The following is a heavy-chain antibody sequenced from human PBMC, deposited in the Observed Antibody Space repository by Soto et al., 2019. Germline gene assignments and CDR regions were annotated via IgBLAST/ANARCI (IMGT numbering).Heavy chain of an antibody. CDR3: ARDAGSGIAEAEPPKIYYMDV. CDR1: SGSISSSNW. Sequence: PSETLSLTCAVSSGSISSSNWWSWVRQPPGKGLEWIGEIHHSGSTNYNPSLKSRVTILVDKSKNQFSLNLNSVTAADTAVYYCARDAGSGIAEAEPPKIYYMDVWGKGTTVTVSS. J-gene: IGHJ6*03. V-gene: IGHV4-4*02. CDR2: IHHSGST. D-gene: IGHD6-13*01.